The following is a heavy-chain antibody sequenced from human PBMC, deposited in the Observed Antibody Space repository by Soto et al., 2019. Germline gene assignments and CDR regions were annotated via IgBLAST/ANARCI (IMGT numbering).Heavy chain of an antibody. CDR3: ARAPGLGTFDY. D-gene: IGHD3-16*01. J-gene: IGHJ4*02. CDR1: DGSISSGGYY. V-gene: IGHV4-31*03. CDR2: IYYSGST. Sequence: PSETLSLTCTVSDGSISSGGYYWSWIRQHPGKGLEWIEYIYYSGSTYYNPSLKSRVTISVDTSKNQFSLKLSSVTAADTAVYYCARAPGLGTFDYWGQGTLVTVSS.